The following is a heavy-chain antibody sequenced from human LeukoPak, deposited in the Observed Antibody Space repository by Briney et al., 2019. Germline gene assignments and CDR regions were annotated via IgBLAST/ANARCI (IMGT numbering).Heavy chain of an antibody. CDR3: ARRIYYGSESNAFDI. CDR2: IYPGDSDT. V-gene: IGHV5-51*01. Sequence: GESLKISCKGSGYFFTSYWIGWVRQMPGKGLEWMGIIYPGDSDTRYSPSFQGQVTISADKSISTAYLQWSSLKASDTAMYYCARRIYYGSESNAFDIWGQGTMVTVSS. D-gene: IGHD3-10*01. CDR1: GYFFTSYW. J-gene: IGHJ3*02.